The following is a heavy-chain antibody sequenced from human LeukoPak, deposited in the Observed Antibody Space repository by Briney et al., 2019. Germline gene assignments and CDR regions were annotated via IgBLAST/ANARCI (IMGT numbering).Heavy chain of an antibody. CDR2: INSDGSST. CDR3: AKCSGGSCYYYGMDV. D-gene: IGHD2-15*01. J-gene: IGHJ6*02. CDR1: GFTFSSYW. Sequence: GGSLRLSCAPSGFTFSSYWMHWVRQAPGKGLVWVSRINSDGSSTSYADSVKGRFTISRDNAKNTLYLQMNSLRAEDTAVYYCAKCSGGSCYYYGMDVWGQGTTVTVSS. V-gene: IGHV3-74*01.